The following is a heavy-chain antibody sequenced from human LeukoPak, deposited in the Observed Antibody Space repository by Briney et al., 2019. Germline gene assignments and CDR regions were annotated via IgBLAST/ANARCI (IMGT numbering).Heavy chain of an antibody. V-gene: IGHV4-59*01. CDR3: ARDGSPIAAEDAFDI. D-gene: IGHD6-13*01. J-gene: IGHJ3*02. CDR2: IYYSGST. CDR1: GGPISSYY. Sequence: PSETLSLTCTVSGGPISSYYWSWIRQPPGKGLEWIGYIYYSGSTNYNPSLKSRVTISVDTSKNQFSLKLSSVTAADTAVYYCARDGSPIAAEDAFDIWGQGTMVTVSS.